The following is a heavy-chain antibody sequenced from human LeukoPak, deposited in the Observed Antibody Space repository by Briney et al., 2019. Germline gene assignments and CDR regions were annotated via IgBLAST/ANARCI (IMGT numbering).Heavy chain of an antibody. D-gene: IGHD2-15*01. V-gene: IGHV1-2*02. CDR1: GYTFTGYY. CDR2: INPNSGGT. Sequence: GASVKVSCKASGYTFTGYYMHWVRQAPGQGLEWMGWINPNSGGTNYAQKFQGRVTMTRDTSISTAYMELSRLRSEDTAVYYCATVPRYCSGGSCYSGIDYWGQGTLVTVSS. CDR3: ATVPRYCSGGSCYSGIDY. J-gene: IGHJ4*02.